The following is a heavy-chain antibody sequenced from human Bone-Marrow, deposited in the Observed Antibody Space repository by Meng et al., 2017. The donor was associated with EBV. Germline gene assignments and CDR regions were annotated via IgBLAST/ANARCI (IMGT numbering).Heavy chain of an antibody. J-gene: IGHJ4*02. CDR1: GFTFNNYA. D-gene: IGHD5-12*01. CDR2: ISRSGDST. V-gene: IGHV3-23*01. Sequence: GQLLEAGGGLVQPGGSRGLPCAASGFTFNNYAMSWVRQAPGKGRGWVSAISRSGDSTYYADSVKGRFTISRDNSKNTLYLQMNSLRAEDTAVYYCAPGAYGYWGQGTLVTVSS. CDR3: APGAYGY.